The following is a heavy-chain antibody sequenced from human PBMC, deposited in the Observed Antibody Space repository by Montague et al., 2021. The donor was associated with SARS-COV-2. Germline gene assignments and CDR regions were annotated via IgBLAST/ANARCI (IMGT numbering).Heavy chain of an antibody. J-gene: IGHJ4*02. D-gene: IGHD5-18*01. Sequence: SETLSLTCTISGGSVSPYYWSWIRQPPGKGLEWIGYMHYRGSTNYNPSLESRVTMSLDTSENQFSLKLTSVTAAETAVYFCARGRDERGYSFGYYYFDVWGEGTLVTVSS. V-gene: IGHV4-59*02. CDR3: ARGRDERGYSFGYYYFDV. CDR1: GGSVSPYY. CDR2: MHYRGST.